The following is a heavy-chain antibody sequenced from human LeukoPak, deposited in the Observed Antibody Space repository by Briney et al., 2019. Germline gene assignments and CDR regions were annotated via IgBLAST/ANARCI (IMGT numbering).Heavy chain of an antibody. CDR3: ARVYDSGSFRVGRFDP. Sequence: GGSLRLSCAASGFTFSNYGMNWVRQAPGKGLEWVSVISGTGVTTYYEDSVKGRFTISRDNAKNTLYLQMNSLRVEDTALYYCARVYDSGSFRVGRFDPWGQGTLVTVSS. D-gene: IGHD3-10*01. CDR2: ISGTGVTT. J-gene: IGHJ5*02. CDR1: GFTFSNYG. V-gene: IGHV3-23*01.